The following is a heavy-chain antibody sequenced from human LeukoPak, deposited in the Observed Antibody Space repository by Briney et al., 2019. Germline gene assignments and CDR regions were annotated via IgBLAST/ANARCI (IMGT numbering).Heavy chain of an antibody. J-gene: IGHJ4*02. CDR3: ARDSSQYSSSSGTDY. CDR2: IYTSGST. CDR1: GGSISSYY. V-gene: IGHV4-4*07. D-gene: IGHD6-6*01. Sequence: PSETPSLTCTVSGGSISSYYWSWIRQPAGKGLEWIGRIYTSGSTNYNPSLKSRVTISVDKSKNQFSLKLSSVTAADTAVYYCARDSSQYSSSSGTDYWGQGTLVTVSS.